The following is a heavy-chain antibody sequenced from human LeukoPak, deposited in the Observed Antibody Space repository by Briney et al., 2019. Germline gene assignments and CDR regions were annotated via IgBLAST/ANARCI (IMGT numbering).Heavy chain of an antibody. Sequence: ASVKVSCKASGYTFTSYGIRWVRQAPGQGLEWMGWISAYNGNTNYAQKLQGSVTMTTDTSTSTAYMELRSLRSDDTAVYYCATASIVGAPDAFDIWGQGTMVTVSS. CDR3: ATASIVGAPDAFDI. D-gene: IGHD1-26*01. V-gene: IGHV1-18*01. J-gene: IGHJ3*02. CDR2: ISAYNGNT. CDR1: GYTFTSYG.